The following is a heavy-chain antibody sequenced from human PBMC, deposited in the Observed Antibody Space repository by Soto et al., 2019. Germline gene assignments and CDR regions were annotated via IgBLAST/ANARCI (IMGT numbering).Heavy chain of an antibody. D-gene: IGHD1-26*01. J-gene: IGHJ6*02. CDR2: MFYVVIT. V-gene: IGHV3-66*01. CDR1: GFTVSTNY. Sequence: EVQLVESGGGLVQPGGSLRLSCAASGFTVSTNYMTWVRQAPGKGLEWVSFMFYVVITYYAASVKGRFTISRDDSKNTLYLQMNSLRAEDTAVYDCATTGMGLTLYYYYHGMDVWGQGTTVTVSS. CDR3: ATTGMGLTLYYYYHGMDV.